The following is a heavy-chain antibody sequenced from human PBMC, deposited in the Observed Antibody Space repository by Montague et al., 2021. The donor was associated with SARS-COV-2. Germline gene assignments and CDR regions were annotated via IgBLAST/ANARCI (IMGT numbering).Heavy chain of an antibody. V-gene: IGHV4-59*08. J-gene: IGHJ6*02. CDR3: ARHRCSDTNCYSTYYYYGMDV. CDR2: IHDSGST. Sequence: ETLSLTCMVSGASIRSYSWSWIRQPPGKGLEWIGYIHDSGSTKYDPSLESRVTISVDTPKNQISLRLTSVSAADTAVYYCARHRCSDTNCYSTYYYYGMDVWGQGTTVTVSS. D-gene: IGHD2-2*01. CDR1: GASIRSYS.